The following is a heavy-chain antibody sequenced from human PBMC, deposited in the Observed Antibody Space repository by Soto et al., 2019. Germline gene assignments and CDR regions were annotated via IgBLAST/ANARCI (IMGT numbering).Heavy chain of an antibody. D-gene: IGHD2-8*01. Sequence: ASVKVSCKASGYRFTGYGLHWVRQAPGQGLQWMGWINPKSGATDYAQKFQGRVTMTREMSTNTAYLELSGLRSEDTAVYYCARGSIVLMVYAIYYYYYGMDVWGQGTTVTVSS. J-gene: IGHJ6*02. CDR2: INPKSGAT. CDR1: GYRFTGYG. V-gene: IGHV1-2*02. CDR3: ARGSIVLMVYAIYYYYYGMDV.